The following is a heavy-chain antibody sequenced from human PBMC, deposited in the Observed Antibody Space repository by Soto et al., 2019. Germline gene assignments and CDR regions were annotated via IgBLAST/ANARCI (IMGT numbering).Heavy chain of an antibody. CDR1: GGSFSGYY. D-gene: IGHD3-22*01. V-gene: IGHV4-34*01. J-gene: IGHJ4*02. CDR2: INHSGST. CDR3: ARTLYYYDSSGYYYFDY. Sequence: SETLSLTCAVYGGSFSGYYWSWIRQPPGKGLEWIGEINHSGSTNYNPSLKSRVTISVDTSKNQFSLKLSSVTAADTAVYYCARTLYYYDSSGYYYFDYWGQGTMVTVS.